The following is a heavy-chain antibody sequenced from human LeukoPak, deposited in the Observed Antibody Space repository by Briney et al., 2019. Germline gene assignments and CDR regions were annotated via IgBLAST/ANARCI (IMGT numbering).Heavy chain of an antibody. J-gene: IGHJ4*02. CDR1: GGSISSSSYS. V-gene: IGHV4-39*01. CDR2: IYYSGST. Sequence: SETLSLTCTVSGGSISSSSYSWGWIRQPPGKGLERIGSIYYSGSTYYNPSLKSRVTISVDTSKNQFSLKLSSVTAADTAVYYCARADGSGWYQTLYYFDYWGQGTLVTVSS. D-gene: IGHD6-19*01. CDR3: ARADGSGWYQTLYYFDY.